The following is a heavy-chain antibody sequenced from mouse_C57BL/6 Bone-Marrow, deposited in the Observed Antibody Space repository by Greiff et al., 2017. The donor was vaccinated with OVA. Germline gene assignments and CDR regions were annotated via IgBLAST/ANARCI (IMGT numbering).Heavy chain of an antibody. CDR2: INPSTGGT. CDR3: ARQGDVSFDY. D-gene: IGHD3-3*01. J-gene: IGHJ2*01. Sequence: EVQLQESGPELVKPGASVKISCKASGYSFTGYYMNWVKQSPEKSLEWIGEINPSTGGTTYNQKFKAKATLTVDKSSSTAYMQLKSLTSEDSAVYYCARQGDVSFDYWGQGTTLTVSS. V-gene: IGHV1-42*01. CDR1: GYSFTGYY.